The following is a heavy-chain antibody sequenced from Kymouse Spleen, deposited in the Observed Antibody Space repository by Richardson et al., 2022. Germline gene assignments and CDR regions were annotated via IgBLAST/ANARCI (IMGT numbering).Heavy chain of an antibody. V-gene: IGHV1-18*01. D-gene: IGHD1-7*01. CDR2: ISAYNGNT. CDR3: ARRPLRYNWNYENYYYGMDV. Sequence: QVQLVQSGAEVKKPGASVKVSCKASGYTFTSYGISWVRQAPGQGLEWMGWISAYNGNTNYAQKLQGRVTMTTDTSTSTAYMELRSLRSDDTAVYYCARRPLRYNWNYENYYYGMDVWGQGTTVTVSS. CDR1: GYTFTSYG. J-gene: IGHJ6*02.